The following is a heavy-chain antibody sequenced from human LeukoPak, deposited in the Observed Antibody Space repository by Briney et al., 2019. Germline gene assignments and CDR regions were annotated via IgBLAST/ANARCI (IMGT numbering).Heavy chain of an antibody. V-gene: IGHV3-30*03. CDR2: ISYDGSNK. J-gene: IGHJ4*02. D-gene: IGHD3-10*01. Sequence: GRSLRLSCAASGFTFSRYGMHWVRQAPGKGLEWVAVISYDGSNKYYADSVKGRFTISRDNSKNTLYLQMNSLRAEDTAVYYCASSGSSLTIDYWGQGTLVTVSS. CDR3: ASSGSSLTIDY. CDR1: GFTFSRYG.